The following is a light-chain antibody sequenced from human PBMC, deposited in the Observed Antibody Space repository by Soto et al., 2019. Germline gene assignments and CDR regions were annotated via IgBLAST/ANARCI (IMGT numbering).Light chain of an antibody. CDR2: EGS. CDR3: CSYAGSSTPLYV. V-gene: IGLV2-23*01. J-gene: IGLJ1*01. Sequence: QSALTQPASVSGSPGQSITISCTGTSSDVGSYNLVSWYQQHPGKAPKLMIYEGSKRPSGISNSFSGSKSGNTASLTISGLQAEDEADYYCCSYAGSSTPLYVFGTGTQLTVL. CDR1: SSDVGSYNL.